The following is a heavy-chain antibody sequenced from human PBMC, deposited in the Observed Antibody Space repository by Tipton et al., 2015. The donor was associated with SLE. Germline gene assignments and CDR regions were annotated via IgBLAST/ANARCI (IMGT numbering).Heavy chain of an antibody. Sequence: QLVQSGAEVKKPGASVKVSCTASGYTFSGNYIHWVRQAPGQGLEWMGIVNPDTGGTSYAQRFQGRVTVTADTSSSTVYVELSSLRFEDTAVYYCARERSRSGSDVFDYWGHGSLVTVSS. J-gene: IGHJ4*01. V-gene: IGHV1-46*01. CDR3: ARERSRSGSDVFDY. CDR2: VNPDTGGT. CDR1: GYTFSGNY. D-gene: IGHD6-19*01.